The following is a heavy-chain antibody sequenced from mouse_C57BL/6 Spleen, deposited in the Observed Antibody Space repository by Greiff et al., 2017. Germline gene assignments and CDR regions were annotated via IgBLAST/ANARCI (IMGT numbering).Heavy chain of an antibody. V-gene: IGHV1-63*01. CDR1: GYTFTNYW. J-gene: IGHJ4*01. D-gene: IGHD2-1*01. Sequence: QVQLKQSGAELVRPGTSVKMSCKASGYTFTNYWIGWAKQRPGHGLEWIGDIYPGGGYTNYNEKFKGKATLTADKSSSTAYMQFSSLTSEDSAIYYCGRRGNYDAMDYWGQGTSVTVSS. CDR3: GRRGNYDAMDY. CDR2: IYPGGGYT.